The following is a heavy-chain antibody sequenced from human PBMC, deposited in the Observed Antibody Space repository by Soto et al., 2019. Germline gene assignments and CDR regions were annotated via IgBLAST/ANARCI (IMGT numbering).Heavy chain of an antibody. V-gene: IGHV3-74*01. CDR3: ARATGGYYYFDY. Sequence: GGSLRLSCAASGFTFSSYWMHWVRQAPGKGLVWVSRINSDGSSTSYADSVKGRFTISRDNAKNTLYLQMNSLRAEDTAVYYCARATGGYYYFDYWGQGTLVTVSS. CDR2: INSDGSST. D-gene: IGHD3-22*01. CDR1: GFTFSSYW. J-gene: IGHJ4*02.